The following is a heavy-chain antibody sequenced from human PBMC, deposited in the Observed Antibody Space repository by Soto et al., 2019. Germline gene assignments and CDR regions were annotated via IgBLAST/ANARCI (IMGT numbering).Heavy chain of an antibody. CDR1: GGTFSSYA. CDR3: AGGKVVVVAATLGVDYYYGMDV. D-gene: IGHD2-15*01. CDR2: IIPIFGTA. V-gene: IGHV1-69*06. J-gene: IGHJ6*02. Sequence: SVKVSCKASGGTFSSYAISWVRQAPGQGLEWMGGIIPIFGTANYAQKFQGRVTITADKSTSTAYMELSSLRSEDTAVYYCAGGKVVVVAATLGVDYYYGMDVWGQGTTVTVSS.